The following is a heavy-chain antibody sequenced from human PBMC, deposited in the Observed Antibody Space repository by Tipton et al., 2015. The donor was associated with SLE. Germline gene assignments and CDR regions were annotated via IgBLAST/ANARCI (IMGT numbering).Heavy chain of an antibody. CDR3: ARVPAVYYYYMDV. CDR2: VYFSGST. CDR1: GGSIDGFY. Sequence: TLSLTCNVSGGSIDGFYWSWIRQPPGKGLEWIGYVYFSGSTKYNPSLKSRVTISVDRSRSQFSLKLSSVTAADTAVYYCARVPAVYYYYMDVWGKGTTVTVSS. D-gene: IGHD2-2*01. J-gene: IGHJ6*03. V-gene: IGHV4-59*01.